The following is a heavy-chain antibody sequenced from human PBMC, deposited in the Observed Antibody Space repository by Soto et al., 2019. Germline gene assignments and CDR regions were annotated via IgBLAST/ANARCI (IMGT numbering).Heavy chain of an antibody. Sequence: TGGSLRLSCVASGFTFRSYGMSWVRQAPGKGLEWVSALTTSGGGTYYADSVKGRFTISRDNSKNTLYLQMNSLRAEDTAVYYCAKGAYNKAGWFDPWGQGTLVTVSS. D-gene: IGHD1-20*01. J-gene: IGHJ5*02. CDR2: LTTSGGGT. CDR3: AKGAYNKAGWFDP. CDR1: GFTFRSYG. V-gene: IGHV3-23*01.